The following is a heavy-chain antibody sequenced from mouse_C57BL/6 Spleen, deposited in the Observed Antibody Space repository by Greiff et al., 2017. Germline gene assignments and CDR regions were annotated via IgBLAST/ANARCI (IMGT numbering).Heavy chain of an antibody. D-gene: IGHD4-1*01. V-gene: IGHV1-66*01. J-gene: IGHJ3*01. CDR3: ARGNWDGGFAY. Sequence: QVQLQQSGPELVKPGASVKISCKASGYSFTSYYIHWVKQRPGQGLEWIGWIYPGSGNTKYNEKFKGKATLTADTSSSTAYMQLSSLTSEDSAVYYCARGNWDGGFAYWGQGTLVTVSA. CDR2: IYPGSGNT. CDR1: GYSFTSYY.